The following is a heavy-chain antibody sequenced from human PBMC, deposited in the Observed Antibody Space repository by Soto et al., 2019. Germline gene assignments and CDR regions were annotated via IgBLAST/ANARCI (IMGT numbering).Heavy chain of an antibody. D-gene: IGHD6-13*01. CDR2: IIPIFGTA. Sequence: SVKVSCKASGGTFSSYAISWVRQAPGQGLEWMGGIIPIFGTANYAQKFQGRVTITADESTSTAYMELGSLRSDDTAVYYCARVIAAAVDFDYWGQGTLVTVSS. J-gene: IGHJ4*02. CDR1: GGTFSSYA. CDR3: ARVIAAAVDFDY. V-gene: IGHV1-69*13.